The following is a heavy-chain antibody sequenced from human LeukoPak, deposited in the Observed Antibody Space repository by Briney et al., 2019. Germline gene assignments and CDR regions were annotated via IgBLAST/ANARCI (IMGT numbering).Heavy chain of an antibody. CDR2: IYSGGSA. J-gene: IGHJ6*02. V-gene: IGHV3-53*01. CDR1: GFTIRSSY. CDR3: ARGYSYYYYGMDV. Sequence: GVSLRLFCAASGFTIRSSYMSWVRQAPGKGLEWVSVIYSGGSAYYAGSAKGRFTIARDNSKNTLYLQMNSLRAEDTAVYYCARGYSYYYYGMDVWGQGTTVTVSS. D-gene: IGHD1-1*01.